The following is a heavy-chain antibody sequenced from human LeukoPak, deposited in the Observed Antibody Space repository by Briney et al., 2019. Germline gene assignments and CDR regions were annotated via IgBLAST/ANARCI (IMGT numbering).Heavy chain of an antibody. CDR1: GGTFTSYA. D-gene: IGHD4-17*01. CDR2: IIPILGIA. J-gene: IGHJ5*02. Sequence: SVKVSCKASGGTFTSYAISWVRQAPGQGLEWMGRIIPILGIANYAQKFQGRVTITTDKSTSTAYMELSSLRSEDTAVYYCARGLSTTGPWGQGTLVTVYS. CDR3: ARGLSTTGP. V-gene: IGHV1-69*04.